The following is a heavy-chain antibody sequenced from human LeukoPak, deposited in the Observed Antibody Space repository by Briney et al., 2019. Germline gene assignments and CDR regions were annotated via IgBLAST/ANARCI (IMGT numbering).Heavy chain of an antibody. CDR1: GFTFSSYS. D-gene: IGHD3-10*01. CDR2: ISSSSSYI. J-gene: IGHJ1*01. V-gene: IGHV3-21*01. Sequence: PGGSLRLSCAASGFTFSSYSMNWVRQAPGKGLEWVSSISSSSSYIYYADSVKGRFTISRDNAKNSLYLQMNSLRAEDTAVYYCARVSVQGYYGSGSFDFQHWGQGTLVTVSS. CDR3: ARVSVQGYYGSGSFDFQH.